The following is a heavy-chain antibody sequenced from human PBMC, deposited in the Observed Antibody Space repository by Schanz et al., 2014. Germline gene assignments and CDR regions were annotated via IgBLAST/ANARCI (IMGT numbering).Heavy chain of an antibody. J-gene: IGHJ5*02. CDR2: NYTSGST. D-gene: IGHD3-3*01. CDR3: ARDRGYDFSLDP. Sequence: QVQLQESGPGLVKSSETLSLTCTVSGGSISSFYWGWIRQPAGKGLEWIGRNYTSGSTNYNPSLETRGTMSLDTAKSQVSLKLSYVTAADTAVYYSARDRGYDFSLDPWGQGTLVTVSS. V-gene: IGHV4-4*07. CDR1: GGSISSFY.